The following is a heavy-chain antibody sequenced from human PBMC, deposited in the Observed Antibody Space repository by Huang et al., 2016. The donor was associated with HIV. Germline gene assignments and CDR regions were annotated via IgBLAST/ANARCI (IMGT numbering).Heavy chain of an antibody. D-gene: IGHD3-22*01. CDR2: ISASSGDT. Sequence: QIQLMQAGPELKQPGASVKVSCKASGYTFTSYGITWERQGPGQGREWMGWISASSGDTKYAQKFKGRVTLTKDTSTNIAYMELRSLRSDDTAKYYCARDPKYHRIGYYRQRRGIDIWGQGTMVIVSS. CDR3: ARDPKYHRIGYYRQRRGIDI. J-gene: IGHJ3*02. CDR1: GYTFTSYG. V-gene: IGHV1-18*01.